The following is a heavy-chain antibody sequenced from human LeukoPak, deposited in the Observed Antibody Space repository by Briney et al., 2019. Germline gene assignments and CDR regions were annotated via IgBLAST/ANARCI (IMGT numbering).Heavy chain of an antibody. V-gene: IGHV3-49*03. CDR1: GFTFGDFA. J-gene: IGHJ3*02. D-gene: IGHD2-15*01. CDR3: SRYCSGGSCYSHHAFDI. Sequence: GGSLRLSCAASGFTFGDFALSWFRQAPGKGLERVGFIKSKAYGGTTEYAASVKGRFIISRDDSKSIAYLQMNSLKTEDTGLYYCSRYCSGGSCYSHHAFDIWGQGTMVTVSS. CDR2: IKSKAYGGTT.